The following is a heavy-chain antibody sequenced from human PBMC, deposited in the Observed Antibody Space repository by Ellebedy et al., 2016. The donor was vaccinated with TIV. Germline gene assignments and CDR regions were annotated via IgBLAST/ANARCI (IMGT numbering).Heavy chain of an antibody. J-gene: IGHJ3*02. CDR1: GFTFSSYA. V-gene: IGHV3-21*01. CDR3: ARDTHHDAFDI. CDR2: ISSSSSYI. Sequence: GGSLRLXXAASGFTFSSYAMSWVRQAPGKGLEWVSSISSSSSYIYYADSVKGRFTISRDNAKNSLYLQMNSLRAEDTAVYYCARDTHHDAFDIWGQGTMVTVSS.